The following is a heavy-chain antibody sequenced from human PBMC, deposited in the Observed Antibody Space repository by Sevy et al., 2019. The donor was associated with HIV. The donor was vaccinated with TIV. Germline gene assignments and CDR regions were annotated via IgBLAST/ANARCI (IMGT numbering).Heavy chain of an antibody. CDR3: ARESGDCSSTSCYEGVFDY. D-gene: IGHD2-2*01. CDR1: GGSISSGNYY. CDR2: IYTSGST. Sequence: SLTCTVSGGSISSGNYYWSWIRQPAGKGLEWIGRIYTSGSTNYNPSLKSRVTISVDTSKNQFSLKLSSVTAADTAVYYCARESGDCSSTSCYEGVFDYWGQGTLVTVSS. V-gene: IGHV4-61*02. J-gene: IGHJ4*02.